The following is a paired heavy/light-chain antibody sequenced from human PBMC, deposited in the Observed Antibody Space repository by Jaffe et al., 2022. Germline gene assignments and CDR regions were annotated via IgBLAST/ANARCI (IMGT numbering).Light chain of an antibody. J-gene: IGKJ5*01. CDR3: QQYNSYPST. CDR2: AAS. V-gene: IGKV1-16*02. Sequence: DIQMTQSPSSLSASVGDRVTITCRASQGISNYLAWFQQKPGKAPKSLIYAASSLQSGVPSKFSGSGSGTDFTLTISSLQPEDFATYYCQQYNSYPSTFGQGTRLEIK. CDR1: QGISNY.
Heavy chain of an antibody. CDR3: ARVPYNWNDVEY. Sequence: QVQLVESGGGLVKPGGSLRLSCAASGFTFSDYYMSWIRQAPGKGLEWVSYISSSGSTIYYADSVKGRFTISRDNAKNSLYLQMNSLRAEDTAVYYCARVPYNWNDVEYWGQGTLVTVSS. J-gene: IGHJ4*02. CDR2: ISSSGSTI. CDR1: GFTFSDYY. V-gene: IGHV3-11*01. D-gene: IGHD1-20*01.